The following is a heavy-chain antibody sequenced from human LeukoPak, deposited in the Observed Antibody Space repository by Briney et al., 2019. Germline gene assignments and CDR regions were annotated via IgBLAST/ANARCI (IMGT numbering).Heavy chain of an antibody. D-gene: IGHD3-22*01. Sequence: PSETLSLTCTVSGGSISSGGYYWSWIRQHPGKGLEWIGYIYYSGSTYYNPSLKSRVTISVDTSKNQFSLKLSSVTAADTAVYYCARDSASSVYYDYWGQETLVTVSS. CDR3: ARDSASSVYYDY. V-gene: IGHV4-31*03. CDR1: GGSISSGGYY. J-gene: IGHJ4*02. CDR2: IYYSGST.